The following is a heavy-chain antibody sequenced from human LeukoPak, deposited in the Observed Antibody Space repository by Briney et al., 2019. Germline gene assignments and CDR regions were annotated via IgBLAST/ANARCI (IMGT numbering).Heavy chain of an antibody. J-gene: IGHJ4*02. D-gene: IGHD6-13*01. Sequence: SETLSLTCAVYGGSFSGYYWSWIRQPPGKGLEWIGEINHSGSTNYNPSLKSRVTISVDTSKNQFSLKLSSVTAADTAVYYCARPRRLAAAHFDYWGQGTLVTVSS. CDR1: GGSFSGYY. V-gene: IGHV4-34*01. CDR3: ARPRRLAAAHFDY. CDR2: INHSGST.